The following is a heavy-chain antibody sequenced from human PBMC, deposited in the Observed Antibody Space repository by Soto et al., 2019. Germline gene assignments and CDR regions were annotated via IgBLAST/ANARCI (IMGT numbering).Heavy chain of an antibody. CDR2: ISGGAGST. J-gene: IGHJ5*02. Sequence: EVQLLESGGGLVQPGGSLRLSCAASGFTFSSYDMSWVRQAPGKGLEWVSAISGGAGSTNYADSVKGRFTISRDNSKKTLYLQMNSLRAEDTAVYYCAKGRYGDYGWFDPWGQGTLVTVSS. CDR3: AKGRYGDYGWFDP. D-gene: IGHD4-17*01. CDR1: GFTFSSYD. V-gene: IGHV3-23*01.